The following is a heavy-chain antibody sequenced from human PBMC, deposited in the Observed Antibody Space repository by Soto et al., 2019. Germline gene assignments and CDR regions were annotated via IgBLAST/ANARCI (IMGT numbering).Heavy chain of an antibody. CDR3: AKARVPTVTTDRWYFDL. V-gene: IGHV3-30*18. D-gene: IGHD4-17*01. Sequence: QVQLVESGGGVVQPGRSLRLSCAASGFTFSSYGIHWVRQAPGKGLEWVAVISYDGSNKYYADSVKGRFTISRDNPKNTLYLQKHSLSSEDGAVYYCAKARVPTVTTDRWYFDLWGRGTLVTVSS. CDR1: GFTFSSYG. J-gene: IGHJ2*01. CDR2: ISYDGSNK.